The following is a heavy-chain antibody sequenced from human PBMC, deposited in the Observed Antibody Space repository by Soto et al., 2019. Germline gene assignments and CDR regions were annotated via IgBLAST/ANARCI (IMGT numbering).Heavy chain of an antibody. Sequence: SLKVSCKASGGTFSSYAISWVRQAPGQGLEWMGGIIPICGTADYAQKFQGRVTITADESTSTAYMELSSLRSEDTAVYYCARGFNPYYDFWSGYDDYYYYRMDFWGQGTTVTVSS. CDR3: ARGFNPYYDFWSGYDDYYYYRMDF. V-gene: IGHV1-69*13. J-gene: IGHJ6*02. CDR1: GGTFSSYA. D-gene: IGHD3-3*01. CDR2: IIPICGTA.